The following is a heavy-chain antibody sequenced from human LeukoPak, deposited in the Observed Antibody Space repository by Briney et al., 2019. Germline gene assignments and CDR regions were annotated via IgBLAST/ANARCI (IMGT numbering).Heavy chain of an antibody. CDR3: ARDKNLSEPYYDFWSGYLVSYDAFDI. J-gene: IGHJ3*02. V-gene: IGHV4-4*02. CDR2: IYHSGST. D-gene: IGHD3-3*01. Sequence: PSGTLSLTCAVSGGSISSSNWWSWVRQPPGKGLEWIGEIYHSGSTNYNPSLKSRVTISVDKSKNQFSLKLSSVTAADTAVYYCARDKNLSEPYYDFWSGYLVSYDAFDIWGQGTMVTVSS. CDR1: GGSISSSNW.